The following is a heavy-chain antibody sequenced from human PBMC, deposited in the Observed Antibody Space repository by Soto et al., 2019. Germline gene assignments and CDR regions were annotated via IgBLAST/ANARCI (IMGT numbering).Heavy chain of an antibody. V-gene: IGHV4-4*07. CDR2: IFSSGST. D-gene: IGHD5-12*01. CDR1: GGSINTFY. CDR3: AREGSHSAYNFAHGIQLWSFDF. J-gene: IGHJ4*02. Sequence: SETLSLTCTVSGGSINTFYWSWVRQPAGKGLEWIGRIFSSGSTSFNPSLESRVAMSVDTSKNHFSLNLSSVTAADMAVYYCAREGSHSAYNFAHGIQLWSFDFWGQGALVTVSS.